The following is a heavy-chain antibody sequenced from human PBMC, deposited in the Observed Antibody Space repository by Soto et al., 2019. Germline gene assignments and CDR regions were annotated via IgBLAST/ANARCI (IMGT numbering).Heavy chain of an antibody. J-gene: IGHJ6*02. V-gene: IGHV3-33*01. Sequence: VQLEESGGGVVQPGRSLRLSCTASGFAFSDYGMHCVRQAPGKGLERVAIIFYDGSHKYYADSVKGRFTISRDNSRNTVELQMNSLRAEDTATYFCARRRSTVTTPWFYHGMDVWGRGTTVNVSS. CDR3: ARRRSTVTTPWFYHGMDV. CDR1: GFAFSDYG. D-gene: IGHD4-17*01. CDR2: IFYDGSHK.